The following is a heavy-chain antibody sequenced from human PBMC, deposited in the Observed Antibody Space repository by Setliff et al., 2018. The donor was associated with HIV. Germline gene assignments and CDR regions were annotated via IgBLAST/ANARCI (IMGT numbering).Heavy chain of an antibody. Sequence: GASVKVSCKASGTIIDRYAISWVRQAPGQGLEWMGGIIPIFGTANYAEKFQGRVTFTADESTSTAYMELRSLRSEDTAVYYCARDLAAAGAFDIWGQGTMVTVSS. D-gene: IGHD6-13*01. V-gene: IGHV1-69*13. CDR3: ARDLAAAGAFDI. J-gene: IGHJ3*02. CDR1: GTIIDRYA. CDR2: IIPIFGTA.